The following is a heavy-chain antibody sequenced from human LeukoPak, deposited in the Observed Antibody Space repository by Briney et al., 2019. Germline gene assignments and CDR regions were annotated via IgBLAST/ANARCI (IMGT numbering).Heavy chain of an antibody. D-gene: IGHD1-26*01. CDR2: RNQDGSER. CDR3: ARGVMSGIDFFDY. Sequence: PGGSLRLSCAASRFTLSNYWMTWVPHAPGKRLEWVANRNQDGSERYYVDSSKGRLAISRGNAKNSLFLQMNSLSAEDTALYYCARGVMSGIDFFDYWGQGTLVTVSS. J-gene: IGHJ4*02. CDR1: RFTLSNYW. V-gene: IGHV3-7*01.